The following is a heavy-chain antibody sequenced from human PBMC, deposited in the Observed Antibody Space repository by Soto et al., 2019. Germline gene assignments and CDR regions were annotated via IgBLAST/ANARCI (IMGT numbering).Heavy chain of an antibody. Sequence: PGGSLRLSCVASGFTFNNYWMHWVRQVPGKGLVWVSRIKTDGSSPNYADSVEGRFTISSDNAKNTLYLQMNSLRAEDTAVYYCARDRIAGSGSCDNWGQGTQVTVSS. V-gene: IGHV3-74*01. CDR1: GFTFNNYW. CDR2: IKTDGSSP. CDR3: ARDRIAGSGSCDN. D-gene: IGHD3-10*01. J-gene: IGHJ4*02.